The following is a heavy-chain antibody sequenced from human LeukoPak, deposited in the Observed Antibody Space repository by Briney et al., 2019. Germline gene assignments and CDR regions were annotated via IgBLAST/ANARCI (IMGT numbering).Heavy chain of an antibody. CDR3: ARARNYYDSSDYYYEGDAFDI. Sequence: PSETLSLTCTVSGYSISSGYYWGWIRQPPGKGLEWIGSIYYSGSTNYNPSLKSRVTISVDTSKNQFSLKLSSVTAADTAVYYCARARNYYDSSDYYYEGDAFDIWGQGTMVTVSS. V-gene: IGHV4-38-2*02. CDR2: IYYSGST. J-gene: IGHJ3*02. CDR1: GYSISSGYY. D-gene: IGHD3-22*01.